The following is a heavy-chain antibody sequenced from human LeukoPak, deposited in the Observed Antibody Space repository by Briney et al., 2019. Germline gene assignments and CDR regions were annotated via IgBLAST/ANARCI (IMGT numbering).Heavy chain of an antibody. V-gene: IGHV1-18*01. CDR1: GYTFTSYA. CDR2: ISAYNGNT. CDR3: ARTDYGAFDP. D-gene: IGHD4-17*01. Sequence: ASVTVSCKASGYTFTSYAINWVRQAPGQGLEWMGWISAYNGNTNYAQKLQGRVTMTTDTSTSTAYIELRSLRSDDTALYYCARTDYGAFDPWGQGTLVTVSS. J-gene: IGHJ5*02.